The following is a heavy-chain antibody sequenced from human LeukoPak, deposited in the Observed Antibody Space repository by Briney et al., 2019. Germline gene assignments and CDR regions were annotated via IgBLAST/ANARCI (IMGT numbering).Heavy chain of an antibody. D-gene: IGHD2/OR15-2a*01. J-gene: IGHJ4*02. V-gene: IGHV3-21*01. CDR1: GFTFSSYS. Sequence: GGSLRLSCAASGFTFSSYSMNWVRQAPGKGLEWVSSISSSSSYIYYADSVKGRFTISRDNAKNSLYLQMNSLRAEDTAVYYCARVEGGSKSLDYWGQGTLVTVSS. CDR2: ISSSSSYI. CDR3: ARVEGGSKSLDY.